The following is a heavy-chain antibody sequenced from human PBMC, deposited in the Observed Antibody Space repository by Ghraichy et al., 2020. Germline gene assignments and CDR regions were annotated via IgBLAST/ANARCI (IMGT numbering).Heavy chain of an antibody. J-gene: IGHJ6*02. Sequence: GGSLRLSCSASGFTFSSYLMHWVRQAPGKGLEYVSGISSNGGIPYYADSVKGLFTISRDNSKNTLYLQMSSLRPEDTAVYYCVKDRIAVAGVASYGMDVWGQGTTVTVSS. V-gene: IGHV3-64D*09. D-gene: IGHD6-19*01. CDR3: VKDRIAVAGVASYGMDV. CDR2: ISSNGGIP. CDR1: GFTFSSYL.